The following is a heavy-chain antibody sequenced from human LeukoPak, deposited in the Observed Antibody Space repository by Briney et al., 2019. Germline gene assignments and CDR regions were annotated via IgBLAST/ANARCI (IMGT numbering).Heavy chain of an antibody. Sequence: GGSLRLSRAASAFTFTAYGMHWVRQGPGKGLEWLAFIRHDGGHKYYADSVKGRFSISRDNSQNTLYLQMNSLRAEDTAVYYCALSYGDYARIDYWGQGTLVTVSS. CDR1: AFTFTAYG. D-gene: IGHD4-17*01. CDR2: IRHDGGHK. V-gene: IGHV3-30*02. J-gene: IGHJ4*02. CDR3: ALSYGDYARIDY.